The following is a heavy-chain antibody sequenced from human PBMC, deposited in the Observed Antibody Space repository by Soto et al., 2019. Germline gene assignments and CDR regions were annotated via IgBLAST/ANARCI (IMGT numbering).Heavy chain of an antibody. J-gene: IGHJ6*02. CDR1: GGSISSSSYY. V-gene: IGHV4-39*01. CDR3: ARSIAVAGNYYYGMDV. CDR2: IYYSGST. D-gene: IGHD6-19*01. Sequence: QLQLQESGPGLVKPSETLSLTCTVSGGSISSSSYYWGWIRQPPGKGLEWIGSIYYSGSTYYNPSLKSRVTISVDTSKNQFSLKLSSVTAADTAVYYCARSIAVAGNYYYGMDVWGQGTTVTVSS.